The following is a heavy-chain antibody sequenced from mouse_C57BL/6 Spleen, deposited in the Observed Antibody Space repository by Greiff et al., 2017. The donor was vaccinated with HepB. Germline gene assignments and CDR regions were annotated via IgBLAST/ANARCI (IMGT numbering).Heavy chain of an antibody. Sequence: VKLQQSGAELVKPGASVKMSCKASGYTFTSYWITWVKQRPGQGLEWIGDIYPGSGSTNYNEKFKSKATLTVDTSSSTAYMQLSSLTSEDSAVYYCARSTMIREYAMDYWGQGTSVTVSS. V-gene: IGHV1-55*01. J-gene: IGHJ4*01. CDR3: ARSTMIREYAMDY. CDR2: IYPGSGST. CDR1: GYTFTSYW. D-gene: IGHD2-4*01.